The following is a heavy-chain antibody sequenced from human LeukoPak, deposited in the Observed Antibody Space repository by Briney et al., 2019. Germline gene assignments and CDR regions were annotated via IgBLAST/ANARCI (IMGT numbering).Heavy chain of an antibody. V-gene: IGHV1-8*01. D-gene: IGHD6-13*01. CDR2: MNPNSGNT. CDR1: GYTFTSYD. CDR3: ARGYSERVIAAAGTSDY. J-gene: IGHJ4*02. Sequence: ASVKVSCKAPGYTFTSYDINWVRQATGQGLEWMGWMNPNSGNTGYAQKFQGRVTMTRNTSISTAYMELSSLRSEDTAVYHCARGYSERVIAAAGTSDYWGQGTLVTVSS.